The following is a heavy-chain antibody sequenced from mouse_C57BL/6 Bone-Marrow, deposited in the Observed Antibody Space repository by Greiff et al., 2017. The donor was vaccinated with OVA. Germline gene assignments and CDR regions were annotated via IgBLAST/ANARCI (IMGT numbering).Heavy chain of an antibody. CDR3: TTDRY. CDR2: IDPENGDT. J-gene: IGHJ2*01. CDR1: GFNIKDDY. Sequence: VQLQQSGAELVRPGASVKLSCTASGFNIKDDYMHWVKERPEQGLEWIGWIDPENGDTENASKFQGKATITADTSSKTVYLHLSSLTSEDTAVYYCTTDRYWGQGTTLTVSS. V-gene: IGHV14-4*01.